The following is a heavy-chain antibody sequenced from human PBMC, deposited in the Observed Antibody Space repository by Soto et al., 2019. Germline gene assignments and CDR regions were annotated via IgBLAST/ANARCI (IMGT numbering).Heavy chain of an antibody. J-gene: IGHJ4*02. CDR2: IWYDGSNK. V-gene: IGHV3-33*01. CDR1: GFTFSSYG. CDR3: ARGFRYYYDSSGYYVLDY. D-gene: IGHD3-22*01. Sequence: HLGGSLRLSCAASGFTFSSYGMHWVRQAPGKGLEWVAVIWYDGSNKYYADSVKGRFTISRDNSKNTLYLQMNSLRAEDTAVYYCARGFRYYYDSSGYYVLDYWGQGTLVTVSS.